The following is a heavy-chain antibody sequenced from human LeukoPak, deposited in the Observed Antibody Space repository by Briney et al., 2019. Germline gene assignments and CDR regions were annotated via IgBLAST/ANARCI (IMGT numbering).Heavy chain of an antibody. CDR3: ARQISSSSAAFDY. V-gene: IGHV4-59*01. CDR1: GGSMTSYY. Sequence: SETLSLTCTVSGGSMTSYYWSWIRQPPGKGLEWIGYIYYSGNTNYNPSLKSRVTISVDTSKNQFSLKLSSVTAADTAVYYYARQISSSSAAFDYWGRGTLVTVSS. J-gene: IGHJ4*02. CDR2: IYYSGNT. D-gene: IGHD6-6*01.